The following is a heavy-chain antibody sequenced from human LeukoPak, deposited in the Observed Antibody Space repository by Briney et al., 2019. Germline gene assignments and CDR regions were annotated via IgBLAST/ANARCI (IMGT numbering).Heavy chain of an antibody. J-gene: IGHJ4*02. CDR1: GFTFSTYE. CDR3: AREGSITY. CDR2: ISSSGSAI. V-gene: IGHV3-48*03. D-gene: IGHD3-10*01. Sequence: GGSLRLFCAASGFTFSTYEMNWVRQAPGKGLEWVSYISSSGSAIYYADSVKGRFTISRENAKNSLYLQMNSLRAEDTAIYYCAREGSITYWGQGRLVTPSS.